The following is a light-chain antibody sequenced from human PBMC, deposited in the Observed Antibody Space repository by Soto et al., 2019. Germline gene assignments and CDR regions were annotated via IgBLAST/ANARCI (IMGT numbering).Light chain of an antibody. CDR2: GAS. CDR3: HQYGSSLWT. CDR1: QSASSTY. Sequence: EILRTQSPATLSLSPGERATLSCRASQSASSTYLGWYKQKPGQAPRLLIYGASSRATGIPDRFSGSGSGTEFTLTISRLEPEDFEVYYCHQYGSSLWTFGQGTKVDIK. V-gene: IGKV3-20*01. J-gene: IGKJ1*01.